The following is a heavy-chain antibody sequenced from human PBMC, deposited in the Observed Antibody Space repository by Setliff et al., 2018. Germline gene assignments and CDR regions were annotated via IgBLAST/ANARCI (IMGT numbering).Heavy chain of an antibody. J-gene: IGHJ4*02. Sequence: SETLSLTCTVSGGSISSYYWSWIRQPAGKGLEWIGHIYLGGSTNYNPSLKSRVTISVDTSKNQFSLKLSSVTAADTAVYYCARGSWGWRCSGGSCYSGAHYVYWGQGTLVTVSS. CDR1: GGSISSYY. V-gene: IGHV4-4*07. CDR2: IYLGGST. CDR3: ARGSWGWRCSGGSCYSGAHYVY. D-gene: IGHD2-15*01.